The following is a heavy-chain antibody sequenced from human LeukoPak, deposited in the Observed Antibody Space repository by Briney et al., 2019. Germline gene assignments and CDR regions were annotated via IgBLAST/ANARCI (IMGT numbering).Heavy chain of an antibody. D-gene: IGHD5-24*01. V-gene: IGHV3-23*01. CDR1: GFTVSSDY. J-gene: IGHJ6*03. Sequence: GGSLRLSCAVSGFTVSSDYMSWVRQAPGKGLEWVSAISGSGGSTYYADSVKGRFTISRDNSKNTLYLQMNSLRAEDTAVYYCAKDPAEGRWLQRFDYMDVWGKGTTVTISS. CDR2: ISGSGGST. CDR3: AKDPAEGRWLQRFDYMDV.